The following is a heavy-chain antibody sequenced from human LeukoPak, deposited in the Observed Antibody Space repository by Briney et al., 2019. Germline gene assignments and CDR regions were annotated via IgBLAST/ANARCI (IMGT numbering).Heavy chain of an antibody. CDR3: ARKEYSYGPDYYYYYMDV. CDR2: INHSGST. CDR1: GGSFSGYY. V-gene: IGHV4-34*01. Sequence: PSETLSLTCAVYGGSFSGYYWSWIRQPPGKGLEWVGEINHSGSTNYNPSLKSRVTISVDTSKNQFSLKLSSVTAADTAVHYCARKEYSYGPDYYYYYMDVWGKGPTVTVSS. D-gene: IGHD5-18*01. J-gene: IGHJ6*03.